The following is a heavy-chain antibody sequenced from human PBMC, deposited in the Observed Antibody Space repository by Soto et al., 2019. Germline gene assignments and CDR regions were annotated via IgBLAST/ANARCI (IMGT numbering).Heavy chain of an antibody. D-gene: IGHD6-13*01. Sequence: ASVKVSCKASGGTFSSYAISWVRQAPGQGLEWMGGIIPIFGTANYAQKFQGRVTITADESTSTAYMELSSLRSEDTAVYYCARDNEQLGTYFDYWGQGTLVTVSS. CDR2: IIPIFGTA. CDR3: ARDNEQLGTYFDY. J-gene: IGHJ4*02. CDR1: GGTFSSYA. V-gene: IGHV1-69*13.